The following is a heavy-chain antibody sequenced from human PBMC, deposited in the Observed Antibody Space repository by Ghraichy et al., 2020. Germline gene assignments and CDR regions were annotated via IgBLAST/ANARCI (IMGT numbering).Heavy chain of an antibody. Sequence: GSLRLSCAASGFTFSRYAMNWVRQAPGKGLELVSGISGSGGDTYYADSVKGRFTISRDNSKNTLYLQMNSLRVEDTAVYYCAKDFLEWLSLVDYWGQGTLVTVSS. V-gene: IGHV3-23*01. CDR2: ISGSGGDT. D-gene: IGHD3-3*01. CDR3: AKDFLEWLSLVDY. CDR1: GFTFSRYA. J-gene: IGHJ4*02.